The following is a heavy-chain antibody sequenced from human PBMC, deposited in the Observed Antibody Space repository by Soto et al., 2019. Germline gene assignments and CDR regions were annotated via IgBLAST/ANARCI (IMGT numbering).Heavy chain of an antibody. Sequence: GASVKVSCKASGGTFSSYAISWVRQAPGQGLEWMGGIISIFGTANYAQKFQGRVTITADESTSTAYMELSSLRSEDTAVYYCASRIAAAAYYYYYGMDVWGQGTTVTVSS. CDR3: ASRIAAAAYYYYYGMDV. CDR2: IISIFGTA. V-gene: IGHV1-69*13. CDR1: GGTFSSYA. J-gene: IGHJ6*02. D-gene: IGHD6-13*01.